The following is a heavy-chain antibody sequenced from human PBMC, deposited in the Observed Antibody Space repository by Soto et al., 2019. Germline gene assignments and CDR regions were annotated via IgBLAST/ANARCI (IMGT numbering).Heavy chain of an antibody. D-gene: IGHD3-3*02. V-gene: IGHV3-33*01. CDR1: GFTFSSFG. Sequence: QVQLVESGGGVVQSGRSPRLSCAASGFTFSSFGMHWVRQAPGKGLEWVALIWHDGTFTHYADSVKGRFTISSDNSTNMLYLQLNSLRAEDTAVYYWARDRHFRGGPDDIWGQGTMVTVSS. J-gene: IGHJ3*02. CDR2: IWHDGTFT. CDR3: ARDRHFRGGPDDI.